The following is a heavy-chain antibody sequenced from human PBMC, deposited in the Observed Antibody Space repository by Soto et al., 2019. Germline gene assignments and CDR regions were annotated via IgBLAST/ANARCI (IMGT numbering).Heavy chain of an antibody. D-gene: IGHD3-3*01. CDR1: GFTFGDYA. CDR3: TRDNPYYDFWSGRDRYYFDY. CDR2: IRSKAYGGTT. V-gene: IGHV3-49*03. J-gene: IGHJ4*02. Sequence: GGSLRLSCTASGFTFGDYAMSWFRQAPGKGLEWVGFIRSKAYGGTTEYAASVKGRFTISRDDSKSIAYLQMNSLKTEDTAVYYCTRDNPYYDFWSGRDRYYFDYWGQGTLVTVSS.